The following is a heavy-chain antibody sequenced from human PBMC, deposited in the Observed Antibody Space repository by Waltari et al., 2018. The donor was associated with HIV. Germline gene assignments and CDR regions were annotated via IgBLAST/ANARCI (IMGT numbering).Heavy chain of an antibody. CDR3: ARDGISDSPVDAFDI. J-gene: IGHJ3*02. V-gene: IGHV3-53*05. CDR1: SSVRCSW. D-gene: IGHD2-21*02. Sequence: SSVRCSWWSWVRQAPGKGLEWVSVIYSGGSTYYADSVKGRFTISRDNSKNTLYLQMNSLRAEDTAVYYCARDGISDSPVDAFDIWGQGTMVTVSS. CDR2: IYSGGST.